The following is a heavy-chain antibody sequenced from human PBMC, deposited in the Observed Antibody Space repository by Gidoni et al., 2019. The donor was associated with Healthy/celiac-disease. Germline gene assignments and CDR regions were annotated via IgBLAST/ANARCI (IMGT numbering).Heavy chain of an antibody. CDR3: ARVRALQRAYYYYYMDV. CDR1: GGSFSGYY. J-gene: IGHJ6*03. V-gene: IGHV4-34*01. D-gene: IGHD4-4*01. CDR2: INHSGST. Sequence: QVQLQQWGAGLLKPSETMSLTSAVYGGSFSGYYWSWIRQPPGKGLAWIGEINHSGSTNYNPSLKSRVTISVDTSKNQFSLKLSSVTAADTAVYYCARVRALQRAYYYYYMDVWGKGTTVTVSS.